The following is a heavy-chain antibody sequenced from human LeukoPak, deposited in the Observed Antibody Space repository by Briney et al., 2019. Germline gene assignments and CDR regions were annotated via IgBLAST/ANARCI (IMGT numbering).Heavy chain of an antibody. CDR1: GYTFINYD. CDR3: ARATASGFGVVIILY. J-gene: IGHJ4*02. CDR2: INPNSGGT. V-gene: IGHV1-2*02. Sequence: GASVKVSCKASGYTFINYDINWVRQATGQGLEWMGWINPNSGGTNYAQKFQGRVTMTRDTSISTAYMELSRLRSDDTAVYYCARATASGFGVVIILYWGQGTLVTVSS. D-gene: IGHD3-3*01.